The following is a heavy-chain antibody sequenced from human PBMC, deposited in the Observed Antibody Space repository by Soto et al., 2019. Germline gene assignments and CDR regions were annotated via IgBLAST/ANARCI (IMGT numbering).Heavy chain of an antibody. Sequence: DVQLLESGGGLVQPGGSLRLSCAASGVTFSSFVMNWVRQAPGKGLEWVSTISPGADVSHYTDSVKGRLTISRDNSRRTLHLQMDSLRVEDAAVYFCVRRAITATTKWRAFEVWGQGTAVTVSS. V-gene: IGHV3-23*01. D-gene: IGHD1-20*01. CDR3: VRRAITATTKWRAFEV. CDR2: ISPGADVS. J-gene: IGHJ3*01. CDR1: GVTFSSFV.